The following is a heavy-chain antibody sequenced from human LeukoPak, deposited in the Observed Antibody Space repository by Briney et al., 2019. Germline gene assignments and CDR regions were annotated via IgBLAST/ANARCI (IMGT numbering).Heavy chain of an antibody. V-gene: IGHV1-24*01. CDR1: GYTLTELS. CDR2: FDPEDGET. J-gene: IGHJ4*02. Sequence: ASVKVSCKVSGYTLTELSMHWLRQAPGKGLEWMGGFDPEDGETIYAQKFQGRVTMTEDTSTDTAYMGLSSLRSEDTAVYYCAILYSGSYYFDYWGQGTLVTVSS. D-gene: IGHD1-26*01. CDR3: AILYSGSYYFDY.